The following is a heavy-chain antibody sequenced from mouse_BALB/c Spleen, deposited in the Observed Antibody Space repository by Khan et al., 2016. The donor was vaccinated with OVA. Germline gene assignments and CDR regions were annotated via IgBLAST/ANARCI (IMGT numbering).Heavy chain of an antibody. Sequence: QVQLQQPGAELVKAGASVKMSCKASGYTFTSYWMHWVKQRIGQGLEWFAETNPTNGRTYYNEKFKSTATLTVANSSSQAYMLLSGPTFEDSAVYYYPRIKKIAATYFDYWCQGTTLTVSS. CDR1: GYTFTSYW. V-gene: IGHV1S81*02. D-gene: IGHD1-1*01. CDR2: TNPTNGRT. CDR3: PRIKKIAATYFDY. J-gene: IGHJ2*01.